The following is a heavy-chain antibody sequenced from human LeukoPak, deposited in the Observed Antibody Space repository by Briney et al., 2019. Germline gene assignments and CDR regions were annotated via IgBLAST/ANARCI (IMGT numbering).Heavy chain of an antibody. Sequence: GASVKVSCKASGYTFTSYDINWVRQATGQGLEWMGWMNPNSGNTGYAQKFQGRVTMTTDTSTSTAYMELRSLRSDDTAVYYCARVHCGGDCYSPYYFDYWGQGTLVTVSS. D-gene: IGHD2-21*02. CDR3: ARVHCGGDCYSPYYFDY. CDR1: GYTFTSYD. CDR2: MNPNSGNT. J-gene: IGHJ4*02. V-gene: IGHV1-8*02.